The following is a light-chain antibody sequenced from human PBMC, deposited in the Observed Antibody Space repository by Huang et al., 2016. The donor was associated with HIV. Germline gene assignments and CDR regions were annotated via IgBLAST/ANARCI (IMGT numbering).Light chain of an antibody. J-gene: IGKJ4*01. CDR3: QQAHTFPLT. CDR1: QGISTW. Sequence: DIQMTQSPSSVSASVGDRVTITCRASQGISTWLVWYQQKPGRAPKFLIYDASELQPGVPSRFSGSGAGTDFTLTISSLQPEDFATYYGQQAHTFPLTFGGGTKVEMK. CDR2: DAS. V-gene: IGKV1D-12*01.